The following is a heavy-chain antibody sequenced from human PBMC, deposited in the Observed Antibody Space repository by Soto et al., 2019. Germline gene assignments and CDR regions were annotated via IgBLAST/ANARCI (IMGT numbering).Heavy chain of an antibody. J-gene: IGHJ4*02. Sequence: QVQLVESGGGVVQPGRSLRLSCAASGFTFSSYAMHWVRQAPGKGLEWVAVISYDGSNKYYADSVKGRFTISRDNSKNTLYLQMNSLRAEDTAVYYCARFGSGWYFDYWGQGTLVTVSS. CDR2: ISYDGSNK. CDR1: GFTFSSYA. CDR3: ARFGSGWYFDY. V-gene: IGHV3-30-3*01. D-gene: IGHD6-19*01.